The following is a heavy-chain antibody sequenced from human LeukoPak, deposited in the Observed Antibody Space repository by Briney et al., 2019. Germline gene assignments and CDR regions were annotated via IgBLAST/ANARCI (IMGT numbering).Heavy chain of an antibody. D-gene: IGHD4-11*01. CDR3: ARRSDYSNYVGWFDP. J-gene: IGHJ5*02. V-gene: IGHV1-18*01. CDR1: GYTFTSYG. Sequence: ASVKVSCKASGYTFTSYGISWVRQAPGQGLEWMGWISAYNGNTNYAQKLQGRVTMTTDTSTSTAYMELSSLRSEDTAVYYCARRSDYSNYVGWFDPWGQGTLVTVSS. CDR2: ISAYNGNT.